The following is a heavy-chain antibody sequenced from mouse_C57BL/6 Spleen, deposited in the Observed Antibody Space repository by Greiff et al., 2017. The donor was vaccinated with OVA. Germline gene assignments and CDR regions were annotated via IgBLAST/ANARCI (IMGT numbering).Heavy chain of an antibody. D-gene: IGHD4-1*01. CDR3: ARSGTGFAY. J-gene: IGHJ3*01. CDR1: GYTFTSYW. CDR2: IDPSDSYT. V-gene: IGHV1-50*01. Sequence: VQLQQPGAELVKPGASVKLSCKASGYTFTSYWMQWVKRRPGQGLEWIGEIDPSDSYTNYNQKFKGKATLTVDTSSSTAYMQLSSLTSEDSAVYYCARSGTGFAYWGQGTLVTVSA.